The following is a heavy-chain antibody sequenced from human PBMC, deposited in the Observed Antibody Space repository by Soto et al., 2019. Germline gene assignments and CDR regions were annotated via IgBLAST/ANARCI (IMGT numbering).Heavy chain of an antibody. J-gene: IGHJ5*02. Sequence: GGSLRLSCAASGFTFETYAMSWVRQAPGKGPEWVSGISGSGGSTYYADSVKGRFTISRDNSKNTLYLQMNSLRAEDAALYYCATDIRSGWTKNWFDPWGRGNLVTVSS. CDR2: ISGSGGST. D-gene: IGHD6-19*01. CDR1: GFTFETYA. CDR3: ATDIRSGWTKNWFDP. V-gene: IGHV3-23*01.